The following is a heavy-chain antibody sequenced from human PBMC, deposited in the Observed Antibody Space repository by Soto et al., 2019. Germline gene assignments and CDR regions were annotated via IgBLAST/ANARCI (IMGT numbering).Heavy chain of an antibody. J-gene: IGHJ4*02. CDR3: AGDRSNSPDYFDY. V-gene: IGHV4-30-4*01. CDR1: GGSISSDDYY. CDR2: IYYSGRT. D-gene: IGHD2-15*01. Sequence: QVQLLESGPGLVKPSQTLSLTCTVSGGSISSDDYYWSWIRQPPGKVLEWIGYIYYSGRTNYNPSLESRLTISIDTSKNQFSLRLSYVSAADTAVYYCAGDRSNSPDYFDYWGQGTLVTVSS.